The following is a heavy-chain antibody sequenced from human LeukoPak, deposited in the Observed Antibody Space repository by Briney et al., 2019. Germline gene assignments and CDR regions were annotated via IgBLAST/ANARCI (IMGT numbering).Heavy chain of an antibody. Sequence: GASVKVSCKASGCTFTGYYMHWVRQAPGQGLEWMGWINPNSGGTDYAQKFQGRVTMTRDTSISTAYLELSRLRSDDTAVYYCARDHGDGYNYIDAFDIWGQGTMVTVSS. CDR3: ARDHGDGYNYIDAFDI. V-gene: IGHV1-2*02. CDR1: GCTFTGYY. D-gene: IGHD5-24*01. CDR2: INPNSGGT. J-gene: IGHJ3*02.